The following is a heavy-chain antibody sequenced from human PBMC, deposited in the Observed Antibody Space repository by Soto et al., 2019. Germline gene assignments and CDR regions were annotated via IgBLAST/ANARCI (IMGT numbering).Heavy chain of an antibody. CDR2: IHHSGAI. Sequence: SETLSLTCTVSGGSINSDYYHWTWIRQSPGKGLEWIGYIHHSGAILYNPSFKSRLAISVDTSKNQFSLHLSSVTDTDTAVYFCAREDDGGNSLDVWGQGTTVTVSS. D-gene: IGHD1-1*01. V-gene: IGHV4-30-4*08. CDR3: AREDDGGNSLDV. J-gene: IGHJ6*02. CDR1: GGSINSDYYH.